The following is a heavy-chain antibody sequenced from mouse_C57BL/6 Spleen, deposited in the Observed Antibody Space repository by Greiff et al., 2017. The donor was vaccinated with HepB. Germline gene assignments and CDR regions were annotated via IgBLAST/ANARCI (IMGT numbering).Heavy chain of an antibody. CDR1: GFTFSDYG. J-gene: IGHJ3*01. Sequence: EVHLVESGGGLVKPGGSLKLSCAASGFTFSDYGMHWVRQAPEKGLEWVAYISSGSSTIYYADTVKGRFTISRDNAKNTLFRQMTSLRSEDTAMYYWARDAYCSSSFAYWGQGTLVTVSA. V-gene: IGHV5-17*01. CDR2: ISSGSSTI. D-gene: IGHD1-1*01. CDR3: ARDAYCSSSFAY.